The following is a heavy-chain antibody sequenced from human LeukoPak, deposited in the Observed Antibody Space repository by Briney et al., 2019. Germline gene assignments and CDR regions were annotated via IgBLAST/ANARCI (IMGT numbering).Heavy chain of an antibody. CDR3: AREVDFWSGFQGYFEY. D-gene: IGHD3-3*01. CDR2: ISYDGSNK. J-gene: IGHJ4*02. Sequence: GRSLRLSCAASGFTFSSYAMHWVRQAPGKGLEWVAVISYDGSNKYYADSVKGRLTISRDNSKNTLYLQMNSLRAEDTAVYYCAREVDFWSGFQGYFEYWGQGTLLTVSS. CDR1: GFTFSSYA. V-gene: IGHV3-30-3*01.